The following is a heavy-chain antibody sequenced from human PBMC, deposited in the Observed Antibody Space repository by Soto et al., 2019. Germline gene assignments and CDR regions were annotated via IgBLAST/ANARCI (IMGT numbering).Heavy chain of an antibody. D-gene: IGHD3-22*01. CDR2: INPNSGGT. CDR1: GYTFTGYY. CDR3: ARGIAAYYDSSGYYDGLDY. Sequence: VASVKVSCKASGYTFTGYYMHWVRQAPGQGLEWMGWINPNSGGTNYAQKFQGRVTMTRDTSISTAYMELSRLRSDDTAVYYCARGIAAYYDSSGYYDGLDYWGQGTLVTVSS. V-gene: IGHV1-2*02. J-gene: IGHJ4*02.